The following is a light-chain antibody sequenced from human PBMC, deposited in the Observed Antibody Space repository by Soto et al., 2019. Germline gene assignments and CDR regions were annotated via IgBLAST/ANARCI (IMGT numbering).Light chain of an antibody. Sequence: QSALTQPRSVSGSPGQSVTISCTGTSSDVGGYDHVSWYQHHPGKAPKLMIYDVSNRPSGVSSRFSGSKSDNTASLTIYGLQAEDEADYYCSSYTKNSPYVFGTGTKLTVL. CDR2: DVS. CDR1: SSDVGGYDH. J-gene: IGLJ1*01. CDR3: SSYTKNSPYV. V-gene: IGLV2-14*01.